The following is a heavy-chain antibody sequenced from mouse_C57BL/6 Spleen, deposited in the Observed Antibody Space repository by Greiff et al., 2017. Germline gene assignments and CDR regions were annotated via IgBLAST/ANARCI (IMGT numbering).Heavy chain of an antibody. V-gene: IGHV1-19*01. D-gene: IGHD1-1*01. J-gene: IGHJ1*03. Sequence: VQLQQSGAELMKPGASVKLSCKATGYTFTGYYMNWVKQSHGKSLEWIGVINPYNGGTSYNQKFKGKATLTVDKSSSTAYMELNSLTSEDSAVYYCARNYYGSSSDFDVWGTGTTVTVAS. CDR1: GYTFTGYY. CDR3: ARNYYGSSSDFDV. CDR2: INPYNGGT.